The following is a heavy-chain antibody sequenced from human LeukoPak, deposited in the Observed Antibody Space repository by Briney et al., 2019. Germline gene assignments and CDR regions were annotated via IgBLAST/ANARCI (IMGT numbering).Heavy chain of an antibody. CDR3: ARAAPGYGDYVEYFDY. D-gene: IGHD4-17*01. Sequence: SETLSLTCTVSGGSISSGSYYWSWIRQPAGKGLEWIGRIYTSGSTNCNPSLKSRVTISVDTSKNQFSLKLSSVTAADTAVYYCARAAPGYGDYVEYFDYWGQGTLVTVSS. CDR1: GGSISSGSYY. J-gene: IGHJ4*02. V-gene: IGHV4-61*02. CDR2: IYTSGST.